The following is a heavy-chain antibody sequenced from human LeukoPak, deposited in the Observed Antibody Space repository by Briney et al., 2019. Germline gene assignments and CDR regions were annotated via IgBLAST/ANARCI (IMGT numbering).Heavy chain of an antibody. V-gene: IGHV3-23*01. CDR2: ISGSGGST. CDR1: GFTFSSYA. Sequence: GGSLRLSCAASGFTFSSYAMSWVRRAPGKGLEWVSAISGSGGSTYYADSVKGRFTISRDNSKNTLYLQMNSLRAEDTAVYYCAKEYGSGSYYSLLGIFDYWGQGTLVTVSS. D-gene: IGHD3-10*01. CDR3: AKEYGSGSYYSLLGIFDY. J-gene: IGHJ4*02.